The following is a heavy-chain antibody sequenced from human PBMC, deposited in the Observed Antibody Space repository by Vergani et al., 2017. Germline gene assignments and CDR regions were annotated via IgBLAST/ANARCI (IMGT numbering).Heavy chain of an antibody. D-gene: IGHD1-1*01. Sequence: LEESGGGSVKPGGSLRLSCAASGFKFSDHYMSLIRPAPGKGLEWVSHISPGTSTVSYTDSVTGRFTVSRDNDNNSLTLDMTTLRIEDTAVYYCAKNPXISTTRHYYAMDVWGQGTTVTVSS. J-gene: IGHJ6*02. CDR2: ISPGTSTV. CDR3: AKNPXISTTRHYYAMDV. CDR1: GFKFSDHY. V-gene: IGHV3-11*04.